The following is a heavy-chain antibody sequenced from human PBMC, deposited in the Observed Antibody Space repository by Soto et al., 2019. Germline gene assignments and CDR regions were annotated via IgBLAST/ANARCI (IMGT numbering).Heavy chain of an antibody. V-gene: IGHV3-7*03. Sequence: PGGSLRLSCAVSGFTFSDYWMSWVRQAPGKGLEWVANIKQDGNEKYYVDSVKGRFTISRDNAKNSLFLQMNSLRAEDTAVYYCARGRGAAADYFDFWGQGTLVTVSS. D-gene: IGHD6-13*01. CDR1: GFTFSDYW. CDR3: ARGRGAAADYFDF. J-gene: IGHJ4*02. CDR2: IKQDGNEK.